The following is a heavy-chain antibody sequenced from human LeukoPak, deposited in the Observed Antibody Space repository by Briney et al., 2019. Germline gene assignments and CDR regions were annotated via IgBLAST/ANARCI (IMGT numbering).Heavy chain of an antibody. CDR2: IYYSGST. Sequence: SETLSLTCTVSGGSISSYYWSWIRQSPGKGLEWIGYIYYSGSTNYNPSLKSRVTISVDTSKNQFSLKLSSVTAADTAVYYCARDRNSDYYYYGMDVWGQGTTVTVSS. J-gene: IGHJ6*02. V-gene: IGHV4-59*08. CDR1: GGSISSYY. D-gene: IGHD4-23*01. CDR3: ARDRNSDYYYYGMDV.